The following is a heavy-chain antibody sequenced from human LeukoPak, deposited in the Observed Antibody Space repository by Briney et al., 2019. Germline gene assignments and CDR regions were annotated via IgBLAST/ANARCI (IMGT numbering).Heavy chain of an antibody. CDR1: GYSISSGFY. Sequence: PSETLSLTCAVSGYSISSGFYWGWIRQPPGKGLEWIGSIYHIGSTHYNPSLRRGGTISVDTSKNQFSLKLSSVTAADTAVYYCAGGMWIQPFDYWGQGTLVTVSS. J-gene: IGHJ4*02. V-gene: IGHV4-38-2*01. D-gene: IGHD5-18*01. CDR2: IYHIGST. CDR3: AGGMWIQPFDY.